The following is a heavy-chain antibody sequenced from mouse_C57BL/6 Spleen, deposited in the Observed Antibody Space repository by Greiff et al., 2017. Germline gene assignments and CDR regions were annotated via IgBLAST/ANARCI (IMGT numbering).Heavy chain of an antibody. CDR3: ARHIVITTVVDFDY. V-gene: IGHV5-9*01. CDR1: GFTFSSYT. D-gene: IGHD1-1*01. Sequence: EVQGVESGGGLVKPGGSLKLSCAASGFTFSSYTMSWVRQTPEKRLEWVATISGGGGNTYYPDSVKGRFTISRDNAKNTLYLQMSSLRSEDTALYYCARHIVITTVVDFDYWGQGTTLTVSS. CDR2: ISGGGGNT. J-gene: IGHJ2*01.